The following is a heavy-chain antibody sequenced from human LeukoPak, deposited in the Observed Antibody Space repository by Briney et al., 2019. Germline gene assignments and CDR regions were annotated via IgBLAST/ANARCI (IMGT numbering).Heavy chain of an antibody. Sequence: PSQTLSLTCTVSGGSVSSGSYYWSWIRQPPGKGLEWIGYIYYSGSTNYNPSLKSRVTISVDTSKNQFSLKLSSVTAADTAVYYCARAPYYYDSSGYWALLYYFDYWGQGTLVTVSS. CDR2: IYYSGST. V-gene: IGHV4-61*01. J-gene: IGHJ4*02. D-gene: IGHD3-22*01. CDR3: ARAPYYYDSSGYWALLYYFDY. CDR1: GGSVSSGSYY.